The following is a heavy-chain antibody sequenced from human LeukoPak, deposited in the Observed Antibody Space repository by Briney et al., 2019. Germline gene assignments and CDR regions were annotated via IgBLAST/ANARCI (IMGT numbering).Heavy chain of an antibody. CDR3: ARFWVGTYYYDSSGYYAFDY. CDR2: IYYSGST. J-gene: IGHJ4*02. V-gene: IGHV4-59*12. D-gene: IGHD3-22*01. CDR1: GGSFSGYY. Sequence: PSETLSLTCAVYGGSFSGYYWSWIRQPPGKGLEWIGYIYYSGSTNYNPSLKSRVTISVDTSKNQFSLKLSSVTAADTAVYYCARFWVGTYYYDSSGYYAFDYWGQGTLVTVSS.